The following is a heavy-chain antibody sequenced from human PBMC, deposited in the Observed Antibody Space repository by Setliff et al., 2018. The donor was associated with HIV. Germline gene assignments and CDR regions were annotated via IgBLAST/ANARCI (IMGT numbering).Heavy chain of an antibody. CDR1: VGSISSGSYY. D-gene: IGHD3-9*01. Sequence: SETLSLTCTGSVGSISSGSYYWSWIRQPAGKGLEWIGHIYTSGSTNYNHSLKSRVTISVDTSKNHFSLKLRSVTAADTAVYYCARRERYYEILTGRVFDGFDIWGQGTMVTVSS. CDR3: ARRERYYEILTGRVFDGFDI. J-gene: IGHJ3*02. CDR2: IYTSGST. V-gene: IGHV4-61*09.